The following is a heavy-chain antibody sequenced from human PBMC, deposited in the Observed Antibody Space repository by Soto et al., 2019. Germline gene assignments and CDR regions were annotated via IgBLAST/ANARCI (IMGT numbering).Heavy chain of an antibody. D-gene: IGHD3-10*01. CDR1: GFTFSSYG. CDR3: AKDPTMVRGVIITLNWFGP. Sequence: GGSLRLSCAASGFTFSSYGMHWVRQAPGKGLEWVAVISYDGSNKYYADSVKGRFTISRDNSKNTLYLQMNSLRAEDTAVYYCAKDPTMVRGVIITLNWFGPYRQRTLFTVSS. CDR2: ISYDGSNK. J-gene: IGHJ5*02. V-gene: IGHV3-30*18.